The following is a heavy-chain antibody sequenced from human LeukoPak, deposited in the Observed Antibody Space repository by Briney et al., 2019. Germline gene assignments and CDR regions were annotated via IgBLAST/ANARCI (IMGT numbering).Heavy chain of an antibody. J-gene: IGHJ4*02. Sequence: GGSLRLSCAASGFTFSSYAMSWVRQAPGKGLEWVAVISYDGSNKYYADSVKGRFTISRDNSKNTLYLQMNSLRAEDTAVYYCARDLDVRYYYGSGSLDYWGQGTLVTVSS. V-gene: IGHV3-30*04. D-gene: IGHD3-10*01. CDR2: ISYDGSNK. CDR3: ARDLDVRYYYGSGSLDY. CDR1: GFTFSSYA.